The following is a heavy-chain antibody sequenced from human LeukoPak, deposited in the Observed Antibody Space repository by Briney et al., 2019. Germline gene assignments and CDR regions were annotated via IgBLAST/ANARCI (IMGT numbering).Heavy chain of an antibody. V-gene: IGHV3-15*01. CDR1: GFTFCNAW. Sequence: GGSLRLSCAASGFTFCNAWMSWVRQAPGKGLEWVGRIKSKTDGGTTDYAAPVKGRFTISRDDSKNTLYLQMNSLKTEDTAVYYCTTMAGDYYYYGMDVWGQGTTVTVSS. D-gene: IGHD6-19*01. CDR3: TTMAGDYYYYGMDV. CDR2: IKSKTDGGTT. J-gene: IGHJ6*02.